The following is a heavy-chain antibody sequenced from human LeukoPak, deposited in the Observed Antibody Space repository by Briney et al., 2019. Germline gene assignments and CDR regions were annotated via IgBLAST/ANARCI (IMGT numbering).Heavy chain of an antibody. J-gene: IGHJ3*02. CDR3: TTMGAFDI. Sequence: PGGSLRLSCAVSGFAFGSEAMSWVRQSPARGLEWVASVSPGGGTTYYADHVRGRFTISRDNSKNTLYLQMNSLKTEDTAVYYCTTMGAFDIWGQGTMVTVSS. CDR2: VSPGGGTT. CDR1: GFAFGSEA. V-gene: IGHV3-23*01. D-gene: IGHD1-14*01.